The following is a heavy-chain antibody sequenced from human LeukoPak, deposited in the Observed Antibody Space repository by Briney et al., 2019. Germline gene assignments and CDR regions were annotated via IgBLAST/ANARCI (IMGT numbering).Heavy chain of an antibody. V-gene: IGHV1-2*02. CDR3: AREVAYDSSGYSDY. Sequence: ASVKVSCKASGYTFTDYYMHWVRQAPGQGLEWLGWIHPNSGGTNYAQKFQGRVTITADKSTSTAYMELSRLRSDDTAVYYCAREVAYDSSGYSDYWGQGTLVTVSS. D-gene: IGHD3-22*01. CDR1: GYTFTDYY. CDR2: IHPNSGGT. J-gene: IGHJ4*02.